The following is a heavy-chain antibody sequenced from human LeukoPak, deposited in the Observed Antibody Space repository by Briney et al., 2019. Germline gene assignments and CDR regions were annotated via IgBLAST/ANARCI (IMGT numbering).Heavy chain of an antibody. Sequence: GGSLRLSCAASGFTFSDYYMSWIRQTPGKGLEWISYIDSSGGAMFYADSVKGRFTISRGNAENSVYLQMNSLRAEDTAIYYCARDVGYRYAQMFFDIWGQGTMVTVPS. D-gene: IGHD5-18*01. V-gene: IGHV3-11*01. CDR1: GFTFSDYY. J-gene: IGHJ3*02. CDR3: ARDVGYRYAQMFFDI. CDR2: IDSSGGAM.